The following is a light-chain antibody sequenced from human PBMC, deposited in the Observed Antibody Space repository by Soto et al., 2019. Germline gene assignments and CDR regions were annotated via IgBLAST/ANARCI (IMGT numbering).Light chain of an antibody. CDR3: QQYDDWLRLT. CDR1: QSVTSY. J-gene: IGKJ4*01. CDR2: GAS. V-gene: IGKV3D-15*01. Sequence: EIVMTQSPVTLSVSPGERATLFCRASQSVTSYLAWYQQQPGQAPRLLIFGASSRATGIPARFSGSGSGTEFNLTISSLQSEDFAVYFCQQYDDWLRLTFGGGTKV.